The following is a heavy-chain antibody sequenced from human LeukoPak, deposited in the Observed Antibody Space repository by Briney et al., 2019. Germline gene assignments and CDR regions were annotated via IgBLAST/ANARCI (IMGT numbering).Heavy chain of an antibody. Sequence: GGSLRLSCAASGFTFSVAAMTWVRQAPGKGLEWVSLIGASGESTYYAASVKGRFTISRDNSKNTLSLQMNSLRVEDTAMYFCAKDIQLSTWGLGTMVTVSS. V-gene: IGHV3-23*01. CDR2: IGASGEST. J-gene: IGHJ3*01. CDR3: AKDIQLST. CDR1: GFTFSVAA. D-gene: IGHD5-24*01.